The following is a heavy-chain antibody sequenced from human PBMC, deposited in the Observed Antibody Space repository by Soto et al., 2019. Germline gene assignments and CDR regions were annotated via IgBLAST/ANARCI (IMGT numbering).Heavy chain of an antibody. CDR1: NASIRSRKW. D-gene: IGHD3-10*01. J-gene: IGHJ3*02. Sequence: PSETLSLTCTVSNASIRSRKWCTWVRQTPGKGLEWIGEIYHSGSINHNPSLKSRVTMSVDKSKNQFSLKMTSVTAADTGVYYCASKFGELLADAFDIWGQGTVVTVSS. CDR2: IYHSGSI. V-gene: IGHV4-4*02. CDR3: ASKFGELLADAFDI.